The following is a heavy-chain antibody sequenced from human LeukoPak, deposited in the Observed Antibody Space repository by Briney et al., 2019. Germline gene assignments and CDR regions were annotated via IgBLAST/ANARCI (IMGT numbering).Heavy chain of an antibody. V-gene: IGHV3-33*01. Sequence: GGSLRLSCAASGFTFSSYGMHWVRQAPGKGLEWVAVIWYDGSNKYYADSVKGRITISRDNSKNTLYLQMNSLRAEDTAVYYCARSVRGVTTLDYWGQGTLVTVSS. CDR3: ARSVRGVTTLDY. D-gene: IGHD3-10*01. CDR1: GFTFSSYG. CDR2: IWYDGSNK. J-gene: IGHJ4*02.